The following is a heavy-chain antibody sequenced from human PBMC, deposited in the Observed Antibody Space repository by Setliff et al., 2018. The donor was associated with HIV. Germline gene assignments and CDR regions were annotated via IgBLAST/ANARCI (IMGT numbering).Heavy chain of an antibody. D-gene: IGHD1-1*01. CDR2: ISPDNANT. J-gene: IGHJ4*02. CDR3: ARQLSNSFDY. V-gene: IGHV1-2*02. Sequence: ASVKVSCKSSGYTFTDYFMHWVRQAPGQGLEWMGWISPDNANTRISQKFRGSVTMTRDRSIITAYMEFTGLTSDDTAVYYCARQLSNSFDYWGQGTLVTVSS. CDR1: GYTFTDYF.